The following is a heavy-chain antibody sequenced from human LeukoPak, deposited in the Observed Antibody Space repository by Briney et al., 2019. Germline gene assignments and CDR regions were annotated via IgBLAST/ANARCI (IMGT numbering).Heavy chain of an antibody. CDR2: INPNSGGT. CDR1: GYTFTGYY. CDR3: ARSPSSMVLDY. D-gene: IGHD3-10*01. V-gene: IGHV1-2*04. Sequence: GASVKVSCKASGYTFTGYYTHWVRQAPGQGLEWMGWINPNSGGTNYAQKFQGWVTMTRDTSISTAYMELSRLRSDDTAVYYCARSPSSMVLDYWGQGTLVTVSS. J-gene: IGHJ4*02.